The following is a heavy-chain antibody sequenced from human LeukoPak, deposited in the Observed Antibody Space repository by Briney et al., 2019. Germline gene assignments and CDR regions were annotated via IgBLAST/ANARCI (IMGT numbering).Heavy chain of an antibody. CDR3: AKEKYSSSWYGPENWYFDL. J-gene: IGHJ2*01. V-gene: IGHV3-23*01. CDR2: ISGSGGST. Sequence: GGSLRLSCAASGFTFSSYAMSWVRQAPGKGLEWVSAISGSGGSTYYADSVKGRFTISRDNSKNTLYLQMNSLRAEDTAVYYCAKEKYSSSWYGPENWYFDLWGRGTLVTVSS. D-gene: IGHD6-13*01. CDR1: GFTFSSYA.